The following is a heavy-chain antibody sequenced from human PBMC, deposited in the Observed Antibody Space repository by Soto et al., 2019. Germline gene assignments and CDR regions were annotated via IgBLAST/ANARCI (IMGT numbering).Heavy chain of an antibody. V-gene: IGHV4-30-2*06. J-gene: IGHJ4*02. CDR1: GGSISRAGYS. Sequence: QLQLQESGSRLVKPSQTLSLTCAVSGGSISRAGYSWSWIRQSPGKGLEWIGYIYNSGSTFYNPSLNSRRTISVDRSKNQLSLQLHSVTAADTAVYYCASSMVVTTCLDYWGQGTLVTVSS. D-gene: IGHD2-21*02. CDR2: IYNSGST. CDR3: ASSMVVTTCLDY.